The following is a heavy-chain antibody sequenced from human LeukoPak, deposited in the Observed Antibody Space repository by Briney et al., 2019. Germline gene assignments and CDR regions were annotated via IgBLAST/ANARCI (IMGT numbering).Heavy chain of an antibody. CDR2: IYYSGST. J-gene: IGHJ3*02. D-gene: IGHD3-22*01. CDR3: ARDTQVYYYDSSGYYPDAFDI. CDR1: GGSISSYY. Sequence: SETLSLTCTVSGGSISSYYWSWIRQPPGKGLEWIGYIYYSGSTNYNPSLKSRVTISVDKSKNQFSLKLSSVTAADTAVYYCARDTQVYYYDSSGYYPDAFDIWGQGTMVTVSS. V-gene: IGHV4-59*12.